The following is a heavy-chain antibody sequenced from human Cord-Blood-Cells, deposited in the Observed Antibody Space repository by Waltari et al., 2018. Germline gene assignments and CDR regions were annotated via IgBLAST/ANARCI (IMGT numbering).Heavy chain of an antibody. V-gene: IGHV1-69*04. Sequence: PGQGLEWMGRGIPILGIANYAQKVQGRVTITAEKSTSTAYMELSSLRSEDTAVYYCAREVRAYYYYMDVWGKGTTVTVSS. J-gene: IGHJ6*03. CDR3: AREVRAYYYYMDV. CDR2: GIPILGIA. D-gene: IGHD2-2*01.